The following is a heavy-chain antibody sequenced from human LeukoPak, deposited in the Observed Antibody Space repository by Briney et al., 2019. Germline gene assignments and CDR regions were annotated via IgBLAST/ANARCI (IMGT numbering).Heavy chain of an antibody. CDR1: GFTFSSYG. CDR3: AKGQDCSSTSCSYYFDY. J-gene: IGHJ4*02. CDR2: IWYDGSNK. D-gene: IGHD2-2*01. Sequence: PGGSLRLSCAASGFTFSSYGMHWVRQAPGKGLEWVAVIWYDGSNKYYADSVKGRFTISRDNSKNTLYLQMNSLRAEDTAVYYCAKGQDCSSTSCSYYFDYWGQGTLVTVSS. V-gene: IGHV3-33*06.